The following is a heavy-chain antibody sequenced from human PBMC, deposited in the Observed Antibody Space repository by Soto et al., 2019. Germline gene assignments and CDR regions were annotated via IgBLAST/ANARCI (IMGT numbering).Heavy chain of an antibody. CDR3: ARENQLPNYYYYYYMDV. CDR2: ISAYNGNT. Sequence: ASVKVSCKASGYTFTSYGISWVRQAPGQGLEWMGWISAYNGNTNYAQKLQGRVTMTTDTSTSTAYMELRSLRSDDTAVYYCARENQLPNYYYYYYMDVWGKGTTVTVS. CDR1: GYTFTSYG. D-gene: IGHD2-2*01. V-gene: IGHV1-18*01. J-gene: IGHJ6*03.